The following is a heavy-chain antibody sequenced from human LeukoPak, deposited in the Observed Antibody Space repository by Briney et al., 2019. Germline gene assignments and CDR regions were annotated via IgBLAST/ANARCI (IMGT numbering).Heavy chain of an antibody. V-gene: IGHV4-34*01. CDR1: GGSFSGYY. J-gene: IGHJ4*02. CDR2: INHSGST. CDR3: ARGVSSGWYVGY. Sequence: PSETLSLTCSVYGGSFSGYYWSWIRQPPGKGLEWIGEINHSGSTNYNPSLKSRVTISVDTSKNQFSLKLSSVTAADTAVYYCARGVSSGWYVGYWGQGTLVTVSS. D-gene: IGHD6-19*01.